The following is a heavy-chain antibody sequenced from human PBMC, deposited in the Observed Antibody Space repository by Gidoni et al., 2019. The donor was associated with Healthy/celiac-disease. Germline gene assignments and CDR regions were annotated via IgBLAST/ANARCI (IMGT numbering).Heavy chain of an antibody. CDR2: ISGSGGST. CDR1: GFTFSSYA. CDR3: ATHLTRPLYYYYYMDV. Sequence: EVQLLESGGGLVQPGGSLRLSCAASGFTFSSYAMSWVRQAPGTGLEGVSAISGSGGSTYYADSVKGRFTISRDNSKNTLYLQMNSLRAEDTAVYYCATHLTRPLYYYYYMDVWGKGTTVTVSS. V-gene: IGHV3-23*01. J-gene: IGHJ6*03.